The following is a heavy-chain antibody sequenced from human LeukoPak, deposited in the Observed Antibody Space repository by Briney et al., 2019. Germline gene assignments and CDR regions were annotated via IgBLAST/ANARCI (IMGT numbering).Heavy chain of an antibody. V-gene: IGHV1-2*02. Sequence: ASVKVSCKASGYTFTGYYMHWVRQAPGQGLEWMGWINPNSGGTNYAQKFQGRVTMTRDTSISIAYMELSRLRSDDTAVYYCARDFEYSSSSDYWGQGTLVTVSS. D-gene: IGHD6-6*01. CDR1: GYTFTGYY. CDR2: INPNSGGT. J-gene: IGHJ4*02. CDR3: ARDFEYSSSSDY.